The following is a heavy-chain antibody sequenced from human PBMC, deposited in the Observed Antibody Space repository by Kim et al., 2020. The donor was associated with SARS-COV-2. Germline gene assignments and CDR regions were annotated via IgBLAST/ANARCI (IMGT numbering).Heavy chain of an antibody. D-gene: IGHD6-19*01. V-gene: IGHV3-21*01. Sequence: GGSLRLSCAASGFTFSSYSMNWVRQAPGKGLEWVSSISSSSSYIYYADSVKGRFTISRDNAKNSLYLQMNSLRAEDTDVYYCARDLRKDSSSWTYSSGWYYYYYGMDVWGQGTTVTVSS. CDR1: GFTFSSYS. J-gene: IGHJ6*02. CDR2: ISSSSSYI. CDR3: ARDLRKDSSSWTYSSGWYYYYYGMDV.